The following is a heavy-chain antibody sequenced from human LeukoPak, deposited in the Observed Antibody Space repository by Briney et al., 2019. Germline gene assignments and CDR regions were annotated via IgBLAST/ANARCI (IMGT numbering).Heavy chain of an antibody. V-gene: IGHV3-48*04. D-gene: IGHD3-22*01. CDR1: GFTFSSYS. Sequence: GGSLRLSCAASGFTFSSYSMNWVRQAPGKGLEWVSYISAISSSSTYYADSVKGRFTISRDNAKNSLYLQMNSLRAEDTAVYYCARDFHRRYYDSSGYNAFDIWGQGTMATVSS. J-gene: IGHJ3*02. CDR3: ARDFHRRYYDSSGYNAFDI. CDR2: ISAISSSST.